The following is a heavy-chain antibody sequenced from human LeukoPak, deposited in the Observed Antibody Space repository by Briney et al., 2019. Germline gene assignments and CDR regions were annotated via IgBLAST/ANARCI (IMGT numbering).Heavy chain of an antibody. V-gene: IGHV4-59*01. D-gene: IGHD5-18*01. CDR1: GGSISSYY. CDR3: ARRGYSYGRDWYFDL. CDR2: IYYSGST. Sequence: SETLSLTCTVTGGSISSYYWSWIRQPPGKGLEWIGYIYYSGSTNYNPSLKSRVTISVDTSKNQFSLKLSSVTAADTAVYYCARRGYSYGRDWYFDLWGRGTLVTVSS. J-gene: IGHJ2*01.